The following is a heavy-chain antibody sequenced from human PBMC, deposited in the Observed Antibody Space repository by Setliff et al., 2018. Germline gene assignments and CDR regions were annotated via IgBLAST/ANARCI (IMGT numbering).Heavy chain of an antibody. V-gene: IGHV3-49*04. Sequence: GGSLRLSCTTSASNFHDFVMSWVRQAPGKGLGGVGFTRSNTYGGTTDFAASVRGRFSISRDDFKCIAYLQMYSLETEDTAVYYCTRDASFTKYVEIDYWGQGALVTVS. CDR2: TRSNTYGGTT. CDR1: ASNFHDFV. J-gene: IGHJ4*02. CDR3: TRDASFTKYVEIDY. D-gene: IGHD2-2*01.